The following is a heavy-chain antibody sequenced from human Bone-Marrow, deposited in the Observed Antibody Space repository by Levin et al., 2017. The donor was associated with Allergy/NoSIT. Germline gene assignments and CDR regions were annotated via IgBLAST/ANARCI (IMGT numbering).Heavy chain of an antibody. J-gene: IGHJ4*02. CDR3: AVSAVTTFSYDY. CDR1: GYTFTSYY. Sequence: PMASVKVSCKASGYTFTSYYMHWVRQAPGQGLEWMGIINPSGGSTSYAQKFQGRVTMTRDTSTSTVYMELSSLRSEDTAVYYCAVSAVTTFSYDYWGQGTLVTVSS. CDR2: INPSGGST. D-gene: IGHD4-17*01. V-gene: IGHV1-46*01.